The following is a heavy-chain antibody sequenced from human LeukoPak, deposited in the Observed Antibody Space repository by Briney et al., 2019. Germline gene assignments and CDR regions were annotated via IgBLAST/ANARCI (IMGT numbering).Heavy chain of an antibody. Sequence: GGSLRLSCAASGFTFSRYWMNWVRQAPGKGLEWVANIKQDGSEKYYVDSVKGRFTISRDNAKNSLYLQMNSLRAEDTAVYYCARDPHPMTTVTYVDYWGQGTLVTVSS. V-gene: IGHV3-7*01. J-gene: IGHJ4*02. CDR2: IKQDGSEK. D-gene: IGHD4-17*01. CDR3: ARDPHPMTTVTYVDY. CDR1: GFTFSRYW.